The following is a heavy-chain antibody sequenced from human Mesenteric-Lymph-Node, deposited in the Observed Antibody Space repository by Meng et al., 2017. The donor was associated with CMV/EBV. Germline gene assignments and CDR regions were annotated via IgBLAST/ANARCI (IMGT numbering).Heavy chain of an antibody. CDR1: GGHLSCYA. CDR2: IIPIFGTA. D-gene: IGHD6-19*01. J-gene: IGHJ5*02. CDR3: ARDESYIAVAGPNGFDP. V-gene: IGHV1-69*18. Sequence: QVPLGRCWGEGDDAGSSVKVLCKVSGGHLSCYAISWVRKAPGQGLEWMGRIIPIFGTANYEQKCQGRVTITADESTSTAYMELSSLRSEDTAVYYCARDESYIAVAGPNGFDPWGQGTLVTVSS.